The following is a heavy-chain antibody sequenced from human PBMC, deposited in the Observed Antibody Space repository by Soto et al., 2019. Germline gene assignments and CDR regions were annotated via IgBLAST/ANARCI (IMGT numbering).Heavy chain of an antibody. Sequence: EVQLVESGGGLVQPGGSLRLSCAASGFTFSSYSMNWVRQAPGKGLEWVSYISSSSSTIYYADYVKGRFTISRDNAKNSLYLQMNRLRDEDTAVYYCARDGIAARGGFDYWGQGTLVTVSS. D-gene: IGHD6-6*01. CDR3: ARDGIAARGGFDY. J-gene: IGHJ4*02. CDR2: ISSSSSTI. CDR1: GFTFSSYS. V-gene: IGHV3-48*02.